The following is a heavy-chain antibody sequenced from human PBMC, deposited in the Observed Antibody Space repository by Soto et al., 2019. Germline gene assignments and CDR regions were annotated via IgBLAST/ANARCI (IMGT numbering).Heavy chain of an antibody. CDR2: IIPIFGTA. V-gene: IGHV1-69*13. CDR1: GGTFSSYA. J-gene: IGHJ5*02. D-gene: IGHD2-15*01. CDR3: AREGYCSGGSCYYNWFDP. Sequence: SVKVSCKASGGTFSSYAISWVRQARGQGLEWMGGIIPIFGTANYAQKFQGRVTITADESTSTAYMELSSLRSEDTAVYYCAREGYCSGGSCYYNWFDPWGQGTLVTVSS.